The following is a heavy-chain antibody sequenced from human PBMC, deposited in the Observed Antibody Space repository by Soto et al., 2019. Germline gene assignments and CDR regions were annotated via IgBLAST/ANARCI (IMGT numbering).Heavy chain of an antibody. CDR3: ARDKGYYYGSVCSINSHHPYAMDV. Sequence: PGGSLRLSCAASGFTFSSYAMHWVRQAPGKGLEWVAVISYDGSNKYYADSVKGRFTISRDNSKNTLYLQMNSLRAEDTAVYYCARDKGYYYGSVCSINSHHPYAMDVRGPGTTVTLFS. CDR1: GFTFSSYA. J-gene: IGHJ6*02. CDR2: ISYDGSNK. V-gene: IGHV3-30-3*01. D-gene: IGHD3-10*01.